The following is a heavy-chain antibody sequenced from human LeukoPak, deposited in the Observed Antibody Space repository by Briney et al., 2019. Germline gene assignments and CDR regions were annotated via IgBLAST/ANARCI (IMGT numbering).Heavy chain of an antibody. V-gene: IGHV3-11*06. CDR3: DGIAVAGTHPVT. D-gene: IGHD6-19*01. Sequence: GGSLRLSCAASGFTFSDYYMSWIRQAPGKGLEWISYISTSSSYTNYADSVKGRFTISRDNAKSSLYLQMNSLRAEDTAVYYCDGIAVAGTHPVTGGQGTLVTVSS. CDR2: ISTSSSYT. CDR1: GFTFSDYY. J-gene: IGHJ4*02.